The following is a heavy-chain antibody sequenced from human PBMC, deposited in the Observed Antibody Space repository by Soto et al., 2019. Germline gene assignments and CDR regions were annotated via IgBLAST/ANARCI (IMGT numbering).Heavy chain of an antibody. V-gene: IGHV1-8*01. CDR2: MNPNSGNT. D-gene: IGHD3-22*01. J-gene: IGHJ5*02. CDR3: ARTSRGYYDRSGSPVWWFDP. CDR1: GYTFTSYD. Sequence: XSVKVSCKASGYTFTSYDINWVRQATGQGLEWMGWMNPNSGNTGYAQKFQGRVNMTRNTSISTAYMELSSLRSEDTAVYYCARTSRGYYDRSGSPVWWFDPWGQGILVTVSS.